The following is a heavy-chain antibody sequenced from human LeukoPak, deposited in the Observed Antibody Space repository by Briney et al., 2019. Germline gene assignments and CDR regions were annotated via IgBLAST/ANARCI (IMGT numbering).Heavy chain of an antibody. Sequence: GGSLRLSCAASGFTFSSYGMNWVRQTPGKGLEWVSYISSFSSTISYADSVKGRFTISRDNAKNSLYLQMNSLRAEDTAVYYCARGGASRPHYWGQGTLVTVSS. CDR3: ARGGASRPHY. CDR2: ISSFSSTI. J-gene: IGHJ4*02. V-gene: IGHV3-48*01. CDR1: GFTFSSYG. D-gene: IGHD6-6*01.